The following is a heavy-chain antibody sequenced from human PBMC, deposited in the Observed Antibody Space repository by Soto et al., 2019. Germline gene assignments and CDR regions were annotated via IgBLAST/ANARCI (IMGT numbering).Heavy chain of an antibody. CDR1: GGSFSGYY. Sequence: SETLSLTCAVYGGSFSGYYWSWIRQPPGKGLEWIGEINHSGSTNYNPSLKRRVTISVDTSKNQFSLKLSSVTAADTAVYYCARMILAARLAGIWFDPWGQGTLVTVSS. CDR2: INHSGST. D-gene: IGHD6-6*01. CDR3: ARMILAARLAGIWFDP. J-gene: IGHJ5*02. V-gene: IGHV4-34*01.